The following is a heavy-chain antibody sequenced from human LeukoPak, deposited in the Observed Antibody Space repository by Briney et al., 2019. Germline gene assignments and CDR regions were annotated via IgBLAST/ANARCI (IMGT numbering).Heavy chain of an antibody. Sequence: PGGSLSLSCAASGFPFSGYWMDWVRQAPGKGMEWVANTKQDGSEQYYADYVKGRFTISRDNAKNALYLQMTSLRVGDTAVYYCSRSLEYWGQGALVTVSS. J-gene: IGHJ4*02. CDR2: TKQDGSEQ. V-gene: IGHV3-7*01. CDR3: SRSLEY. CDR1: GFPFSGYW.